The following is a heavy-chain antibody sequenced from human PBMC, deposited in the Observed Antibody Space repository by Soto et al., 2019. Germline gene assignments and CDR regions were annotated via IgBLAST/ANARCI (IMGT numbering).Heavy chain of an antibody. CDR2: IYYSGST. CDR3: ARRYGDNFDY. Sequence: SLTRSVTCPVAGGSITRWSWNCIRQPPGKGLEWIGYIYYSGSTNYNPSLKSRVTISVDTSKNQFSLKLSSVTAADTAVYYCARRYGDNFDYWGQGTLVTVSS. V-gene: IGHV4-59*01. CDR1: GGSITRWS. D-gene: IGHD4-17*01. J-gene: IGHJ4*02.